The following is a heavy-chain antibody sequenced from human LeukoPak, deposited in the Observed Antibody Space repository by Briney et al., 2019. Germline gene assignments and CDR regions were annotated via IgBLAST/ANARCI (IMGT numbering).Heavy chain of an antibody. D-gene: IGHD3-16*02. CDR2: MNPNSGNT. Sequence: ASVKVSCKASGYTFTNYDINWVRQAIGQGLEWMGWMNPNSGNTGYAQKFQGRVTMTRNTSIGTAYMELSSLTSEDTAVYFCASGSVSGSHRTSWGQGTLVTVSS. J-gene: IGHJ5*02. V-gene: IGHV1-8*01. CDR3: ASGSVSGSHRTS. CDR1: GYTFTNYD.